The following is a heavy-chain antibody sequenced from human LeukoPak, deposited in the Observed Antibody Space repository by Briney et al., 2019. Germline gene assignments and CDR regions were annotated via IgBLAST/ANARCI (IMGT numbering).Heavy chain of an antibody. D-gene: IGHD3-10*01. CDR3: ARAYYSTSWFPH. Sequence: KPSETLSLTCAVYGGSFSGYYWSWIRQPPGKGLEWIGEINHSGRTNFNPSLKSRVTISADTSKNQFSLELRSVTAADTAVYYCARAYYSTSWFPHWGQGALVTVSS. V-gene: IGHV4-34*01. J-gene: IGHJ5*02. CDR2: INHSGRT. CDR1: GGSFSGYY.